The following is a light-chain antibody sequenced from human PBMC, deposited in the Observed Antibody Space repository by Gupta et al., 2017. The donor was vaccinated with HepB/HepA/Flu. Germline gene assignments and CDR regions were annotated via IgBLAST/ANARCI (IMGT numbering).Light chain of an antibody. CDR1: QDIKNH. V-gene: IGKV1-17*01. CDR3: RQQSSSPCT. J-gene: IGKJ2*02. Sequence: DIQMTQSPSSLSASVGDTVTITCRASQDIKNHLGWYQQKPGNAPKRLIYAASRSQSGVPSLFSGSGSGTEFTLTISSLQPEDFATYYCRQQSSSPCTFGQGTKMDIK. CDR2: AAS.